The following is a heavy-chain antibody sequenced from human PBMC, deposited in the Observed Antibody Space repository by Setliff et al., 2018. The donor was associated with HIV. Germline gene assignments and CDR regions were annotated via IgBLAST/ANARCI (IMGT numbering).Heavy chain of an antibody. CDR3: AKDRYYDSSGSPFDY. Sequence: GESLRLSCAASGFTFSSYGMHWVRQAPGKGLEWVAFIRYDGSNKYYADSVKGRFTISRGNSKNTLYLQMNSLRAEDTAVYYCAKDRYYDSSGSPFDYWGQGTLVTVSS. CDR1: GFTFSSYG. J-gene: IGHJ4*02. V-gene: IGHV3-30*02. D-gene: IGHD3-22*01. CDR2: IRYDGSNK.